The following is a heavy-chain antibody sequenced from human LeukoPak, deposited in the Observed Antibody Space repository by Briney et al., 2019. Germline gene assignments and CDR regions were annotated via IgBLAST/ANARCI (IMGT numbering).Heavy chain of an antibody. CDR2: ISSSSSDI. V-gene: IGHV3-21*01. D-gene: IGHD5-12*01. CDR1: GFTFSSYS. Sequence: GGSLRLSCAASGFTFSSYSMNWVRQAPGTGLKWVSSISSSSSDIFYADSVKGLFTISRDNAKSSLLLQMNSLRAEDTAVYYCARAPKGWIVTAISFDYWGQGALVTVSS. CDR3: ARAPKGWIVTAISFDY. J-gene: IGHJ4*02.